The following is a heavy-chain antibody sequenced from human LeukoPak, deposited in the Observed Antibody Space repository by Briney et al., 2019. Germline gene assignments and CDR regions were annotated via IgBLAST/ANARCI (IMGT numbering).Heavy chain of an antibody. CDR1: GFTFSSYG. CDR3: AKGVYRYSYGTGDY. V-gene: IGHV3-30*02. CDR2: IRYDGSNK. Sequence: GGSLRLSCAASGFTFSSYGMHWVRQAPGKGLEWVAFIRYDGSNKYYADSVKGRFTISRDNSKNTLYLQMNSLRAEDTAVYHCAKGVYRYSYGTGDYWGQGTLVTVSS. J-gene: IGHJ4*02. D-gene: IGHD5-18*01.